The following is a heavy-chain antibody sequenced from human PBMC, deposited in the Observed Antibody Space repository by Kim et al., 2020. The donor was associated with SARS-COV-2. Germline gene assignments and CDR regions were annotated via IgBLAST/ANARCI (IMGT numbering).Heavy chain of an antibody. D-gene: IGHD3-10*01. V-gene: IGHV3-33*06. CDR2: IWYDGSNK. CDR3: AKDAYGSGSYYNYFDY. J-gene: IGHJ4*02. Sequence: GGSLRLSCAASGFTFSSYGMHWVRQAPGKGLEWVAVIWYDGSNKYYADSVKGRFTISRDNSKNTLYLQMNSLRAEDTAVYYCAKDAYGSGSYYNYFDYWGQGTLVTVSS. CDR1: GFTFSSYG.